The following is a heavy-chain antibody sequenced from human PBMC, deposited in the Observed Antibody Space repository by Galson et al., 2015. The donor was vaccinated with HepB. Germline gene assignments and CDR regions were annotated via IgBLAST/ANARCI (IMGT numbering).Heavy chain of an antibody. D-gene: IGHD7-27*01. CDR2: INPNSGGT. Sequence: SVKVSCKASGYTFTGYYMHWVRQAPGKGLEWVGWINPNSGGTNYAQKFQGRVTMTRDTSISTVYMELIRLRSDDTAVYYCARDLAAGAEHCYYYGMDVWGQGTTVTVSS. CDR1: GYTFTGYY. CDR3: ARDLAAGAEHCYYYGMDV. J-gene: IGHJ6*02. V-gene: IGHV1-2*02.